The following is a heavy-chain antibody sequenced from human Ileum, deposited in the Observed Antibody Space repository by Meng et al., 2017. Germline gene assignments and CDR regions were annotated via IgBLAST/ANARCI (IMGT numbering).Heavy chain of an antibody. CDR1: GGSVSTRDYQ. J-gene: IGHJ4*02. D-gene: IGHD7-27*01. Sequence: GQRQETAPGLVSPSETLSLSSTVSGGSVSTRDYQWGWNRQPPGKGLEWIGYTGTNYNPSLKGRVTISVDTSKRQFSLKLTSVTAADTAVYYCARDHWGSLDYWGQGILVTVSS. CDR2: TGT. CDR3: ARDHWGSLDY. V-gene: IGHV4-61*08.